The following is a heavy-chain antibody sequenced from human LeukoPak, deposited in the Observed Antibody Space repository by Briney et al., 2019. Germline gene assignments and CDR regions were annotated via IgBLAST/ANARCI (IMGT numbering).Heavy chain of an antibody. V-gene: IGHV4-59*01. CDR2: IYYSGST. CDR1: GGSISSYY. D-gene: IGHD3-10*01. CDR3: ARRYGSGSSGTFDY. Sequence: SETLSLTCAVSGGSISSYYWSWIRQPPGKGLEWIVYIYYSGSTNYNPSLKSRVTISVDTSKNQFSLKLSSVTAADTAVYYCARRYGSGSSGTFDYWGQGTLVTVSS. J-gene: IGHJ4*02.